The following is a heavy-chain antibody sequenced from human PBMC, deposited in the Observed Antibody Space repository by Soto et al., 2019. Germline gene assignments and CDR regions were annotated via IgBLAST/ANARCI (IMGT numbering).Heavy chain of an antibody. CDR3: AKAPSTIFGVVIMEPFDY. Sequence: LRLSCAASGFTFSSYAMSWVRQAPGKGLEWVSAISGSGGSTYYADSVKGRFTISRDNSKNTLYLQMNSLRAEDTAVYYCAKAPSTIFGVVIMEPFDYWGQGTLVTVSS. CDR1: GFTFSSYA. D-gene: IGHD3-3*01. CDR2: ISGSGGST. J-gene: IGHJ4*02. V-gene: IGHV3-23*01.